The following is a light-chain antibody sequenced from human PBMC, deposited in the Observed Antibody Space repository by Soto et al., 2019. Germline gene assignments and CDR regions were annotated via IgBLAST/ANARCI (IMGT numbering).Light chain of an antibody. CDR1: QSVRSF. CDR3: QQRSNWPS. CDR2: DVW. Sequence: EIVLTQSPATLSLSPGERATLSCRASQSVRSFSWYQQKPGHAPRLRIYDVWNRDTGIPARFSGSGSGTDFTLTIISLESEDFAVYYWQQRSNWPSFGGGTKVEIK. V-gene: IGKV3-11*01. J-gene: IGKJ4*01.